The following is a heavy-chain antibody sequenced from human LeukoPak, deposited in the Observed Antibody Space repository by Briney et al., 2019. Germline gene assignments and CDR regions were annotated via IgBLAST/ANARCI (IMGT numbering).Heavy chain of an antibody. CDR1: GFTFGTYW. CDR3: ARDYAGSPDY. J-gene: IGHJ4*02. Sequence: GGSLRLSCTASGFTFGTYWINWARQSPGKGLVWVALINGDGSTTTHADSVKGRFTISRDNAKNTAYLQMNSLRDEDTAVYFCARDYAGSPDYWGQGTLVTVSA. V-gene: IGHV3-74*03. D-gene: IGHD3-10*01. CDR2: INGDGSTT.